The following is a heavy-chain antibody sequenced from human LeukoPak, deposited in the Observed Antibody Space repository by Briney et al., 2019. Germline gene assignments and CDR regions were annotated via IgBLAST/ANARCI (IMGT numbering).Heavy chain of an antibody. CDR3: ARDHTGQFIAVTTDFDY. D-gene: IGHD4-17*01. V-gene: IGHV1-8*01. CDR2: XXXXSGNT. Sequence: ASVKVSCKASGXXXXXYXXNWVRXAXXXXXXXXXXXXXXSGNTGYAQKFQGRVTMTRNTSISTAYMELSSLRSEDTAVYYCARDHTGQFIAVTTDFDYWGQGTLVTVSS. CDR1: GXXXXXYX. J-gene: IGHJ4*02.